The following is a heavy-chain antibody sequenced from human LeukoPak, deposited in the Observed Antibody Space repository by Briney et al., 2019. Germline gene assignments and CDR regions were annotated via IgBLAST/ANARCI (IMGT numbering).Heavy chain of an antibody. CDR1: GFTFSSYW. D-gene: IGHD3-22*01. CDR3: TRGGLYYYDSSGYRYFDY. J-gene: IGHJ4*02. V-gene: IGHV3-7*01. Sequence: GGSLRLSCAASGFTFSSYWMSWVRQAPGKGLEWVANIKQDGSEKKYVDSVKGRFTISRDNAKNSLYLQMNSLRAEDTAVYFCTRGGLYYYDSSGYRYFDYWGQGTLVTVSS. CDR2: IKQDGSEK.